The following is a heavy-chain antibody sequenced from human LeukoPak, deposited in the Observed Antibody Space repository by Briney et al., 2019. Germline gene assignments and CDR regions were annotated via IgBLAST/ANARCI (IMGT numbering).Heavy chain of an antibody. V-gene: IGHV4-61*02. CDR2: IYTSGST. CDR3: ARESLVLRYFDWLSHDGEYYFDY. CDR1: GGSISSGSYY. D-gene: IGHD3-9*01. J-gene: IGHJ4*02. Sequence: PSQTLSLTCTVSGGSISSGSYYWSWIRQPAGKGLEWIGRIYTSGSTNYNPSLKSRVTISVDTSKNQFSLKLSSVTAADTAVYYCARESLVLRYFDWLSHDGEYYFDYWGQGTLVTVSS.